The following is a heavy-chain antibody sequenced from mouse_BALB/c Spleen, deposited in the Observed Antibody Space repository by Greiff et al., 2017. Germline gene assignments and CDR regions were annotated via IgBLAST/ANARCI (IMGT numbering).Heavy chain of an antibody. D-gene: IGHD2-1*01. V-gene: IGHV1-14*01. Sequence: VQLKESGPELVKPGASVKMSCKASGYTFTSYVMHWVKQKPGQGLEWIGYINPYNDGTKYNEKFKGKATLTSDKSSSTAYMELSSLTSEDSAVYYCARKGNYVGFDYWGQGTTLTVSS. CDR3: ARKGNYVGFDY. J-gene: IGHJ2*01. CDR2: INPYNDGT. CDR1: GYTFTSYV.